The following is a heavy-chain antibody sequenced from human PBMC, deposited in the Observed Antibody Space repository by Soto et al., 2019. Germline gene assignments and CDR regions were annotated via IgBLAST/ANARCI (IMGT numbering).Heavy chain of an antibody. V-gene: IGHV3-7*01. D-gene: IGHD1-26*01. Sequence: SLRLSCAASGFTFNNYWMSWVRQAPGKGLEWVANINEDGSEKYYVDSVKGRFTISRDNAKNSLYLQMNSLRAEDTAVYYCAGHGATFDYWGQGTMGTVSS. J-gene: IGHJ4*02. CDR1: GFTFNNYW. CDR3: AGHGATFDY. CDR2: INEDGSEK.